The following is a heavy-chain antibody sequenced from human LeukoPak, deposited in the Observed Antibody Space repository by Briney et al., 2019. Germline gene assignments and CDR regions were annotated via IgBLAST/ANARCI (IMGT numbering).Heavy chain of an antibody. CDR3: ATDQGGSGSLAEYFQH. CDR2: FDPEDGET. D-gene: IGHD3-10*01. Sequence: ASVKVSCTVSGYTLTELSMHWVRQAPGKGLEWMGGFDPEDGETIYAQKFQGRVTMTEDTSTDTAYMELSSLRSEDTAVYYCATDQGGSGSLAEYFQHWGQGTLVTVSS. V-gene: IGHV1-24*01. CDR1: GYTLTELS. J-gene: IGHJ1*01.